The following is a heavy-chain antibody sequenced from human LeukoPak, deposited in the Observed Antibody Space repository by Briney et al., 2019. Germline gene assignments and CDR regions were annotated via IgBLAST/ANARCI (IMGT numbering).Heavy chain of an antibody. D-gene: IGHD3-22*01. J-gene: IGHJ1*01. CDR2: IKPSGGGT. CDR1: GYTFTNYY. CDR3: ARDHFDSNGYYYLLGYFEH. V-gene: IGHV1-46*01. Sequence: VASVKVSCKASGYTFTNYYVHWVRQAPGQGLEWMGIIKPSGGGTSYALKFQGRVTMTRDTSTSTAYMELSSLRSEDTAVYYCARDHFDSNGYYYLLGYFEHWGQGTLVTVSS.